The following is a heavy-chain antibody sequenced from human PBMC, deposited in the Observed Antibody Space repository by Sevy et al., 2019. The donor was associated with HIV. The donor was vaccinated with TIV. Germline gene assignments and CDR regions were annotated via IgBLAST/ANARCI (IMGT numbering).Heavy chain of an antibody. D-gene: IGHD1-26*01. Sequence: ASVKVSCKASGYTFINYGITWVRQAPGQGLEWMGWISRYNTNYAQKLQGRVTMTTDTSTGTVYMGLRSLRSDDTAVYYCARSPSGSQGPGQCFQHWGQGTLVTVSS. V-gene: IGHV1-18*01. CDR1: GYTFINYG. CDR2: ISRYNT. CDR3: ARSPSGSQGPGQCFQH. J-gene: IGHJ1*01.